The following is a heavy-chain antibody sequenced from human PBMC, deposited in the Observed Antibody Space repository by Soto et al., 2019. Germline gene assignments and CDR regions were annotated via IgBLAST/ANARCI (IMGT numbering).Heavy chain of an antibody. J-gene: IGHJ6*02. CDR1: GFTFSDYY. CDR2: ISSSGSII. Sequence: PGGSLRLSCAASGFTFSDYYMSWIRQAPGKGLEWVSYISSSGSIIYYADSVKGRFTISRDNAKNSLYLQMNSLRDEDTAVYYCARKDYDFWSGYVDYYYYGMDVWGQGTTVTVSS. D-gene: IGHD3-3*01. V-gene: IGHV3-11*04. CDR3: ARKDYDFWSGYVDYYYYGMDV.